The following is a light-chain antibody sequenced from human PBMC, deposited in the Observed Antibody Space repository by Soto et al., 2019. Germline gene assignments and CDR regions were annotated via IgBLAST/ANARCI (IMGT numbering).Light chain of an antibody. Sequence: QAVVSQEPSLTVSPGGTGTLTCGYSTGAVTSNHHPYWFQQKAGQAPRTLIYDTSNKHSSTPARFSGSLLGDKAALTLSGAQPEDEAQYYCLLSYNAARVFGGGTKLTVL. V-gene: IGLV7-46*01. CDR2: DTS. J-gene: IGLJ2*01. CDR1: TGAVTSNHH. CDR3: LLSYNAARV.